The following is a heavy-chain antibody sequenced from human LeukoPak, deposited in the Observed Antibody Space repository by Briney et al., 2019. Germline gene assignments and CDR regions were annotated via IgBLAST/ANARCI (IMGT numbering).Heavy chain of an antibody. J-gene: IGHJ6*03. CDR2: ISGSGVST. D-gene: IGHD2-8*01. CDR3: AKEGGYCTNGVCYVDYYYMDV. CDR1: GFTFSSYA. V-gene: IGHV3-23*01. Sequence: QPGGSLRLSCVASGFTFSSYAMSWVRQAPGKGLEWVSAISGSGVSTYYADSVKGRFTISRDNSKNTLFLQMNGLIAEDTAVYYCAKEGGYCTNGVCYVDYYYMDVWGKGTTVTVSS.